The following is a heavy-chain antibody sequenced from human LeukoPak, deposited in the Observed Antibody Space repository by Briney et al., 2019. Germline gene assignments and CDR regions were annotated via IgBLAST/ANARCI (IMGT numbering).Heavy chain of an antibody. CDR2: ISAYNGNT. Sequence: GASVKVSCKASGGTFSSYAVSWVRQAPGQGLEWMGWISAYNGNTNYAQKLQGRVTMTTDTSTSTAYMELRSLRSDDTAVYYCAREWRHYYGSGSYYNDPPDYWGQGTLVTVSS. CDR1: GGTFSSYA. J-gene: IGHJ4*02. D-gene: IGHD3-10*01. CDR3: AREWRHYYGSGSYYNDPPDY. V-gene: IGHV1-18*01.